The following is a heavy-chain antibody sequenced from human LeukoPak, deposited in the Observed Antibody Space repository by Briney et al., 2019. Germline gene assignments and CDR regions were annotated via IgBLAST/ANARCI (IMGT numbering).Heavy chain of an antibody. CDR2: IWYDGSNK. J-gene: IGHJ4*02. V-gene: IGHV3-33*01. CDR3: ARGPYTNGHYFDY. CDR1: GFTFSSYG. Sequence: PGRSLRLSCAASGFTFSSYGMHWVRQAPGKGLEWVAVIWYDGSNKYYADSVKGRFTISRDNSKNTLYLQMNSLRAEDTAVYYCARGPYTNGHYFDYWGQGTLATVSS. D-gene: IGHD6-19*01.